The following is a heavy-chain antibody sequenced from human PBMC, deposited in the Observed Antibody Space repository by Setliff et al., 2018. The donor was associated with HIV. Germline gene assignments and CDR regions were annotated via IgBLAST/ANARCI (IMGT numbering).Heavy chain of an antibody. CDR3: ARELGLAALHGPMDL. J-gene: IGHJ6*03. CDR2: MNPNSGNT. Sequence: ASVKVSCKASGYTFTSYDINWVRQATGQGLEWMGWMNPNSGNTGYAQKFQDRVIMTRDTSSSTAYMELSSLTSDDTAVYYCARELGLAALHGPMDLWGKGTTVTVSS. D-gene: IGHD1-26*01. CDR1: GYTFTSYD. V-gene: IGHV1-8*02.